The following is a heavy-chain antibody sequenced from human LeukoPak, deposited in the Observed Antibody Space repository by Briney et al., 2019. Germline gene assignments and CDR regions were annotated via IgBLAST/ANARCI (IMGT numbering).Heavy chain of an antibody. CDR2: IIPIFGTA. D-gene: IGHD3-22*01. Sequence: VKASCMASGGTFSSYAISWVRQPPGQGLEWMGGIIPIFGTANYAQKFQGRVTITADESTSTAYMELSSLRSEDTAVYYCAREYYYDSSGYWYYYGMDVWGEGTADPVSS. V-gene: IGHV1-69*13. CDR3: AREYYYDSSGYWYYYGMDV. CDR1: GGTFSSYA. J-gene: IGHJ6*04.